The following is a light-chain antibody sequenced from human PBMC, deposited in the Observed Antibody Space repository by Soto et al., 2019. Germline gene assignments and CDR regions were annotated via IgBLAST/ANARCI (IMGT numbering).Light chain of an antibody. CDR3: QQYGSSPPLT. CDR1: RSVSSSY. V-gene: IGKV3-20*01. J-gene: IGKJ5*01. Sequence: EIVLTQSPGTLSLSPGERATLSCRASRSVSSSYLAWYQQKPGLAPRLLIYVASSRATGIPDRFSGSGSGTDFTLTISRLEPEDFAVYYCQQYGSSPPLTFGQGTRLEIK. CDR2: VAS.